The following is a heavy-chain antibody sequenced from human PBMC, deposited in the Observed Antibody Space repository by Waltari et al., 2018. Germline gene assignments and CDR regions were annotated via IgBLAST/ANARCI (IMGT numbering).Heavy chain of an antibody. J-gene: IGHJ3*02. CDR3: AREGDGYKHYAFDI. V-gene: IGHV4-59*01. CDR2: IYYSGST. D-gene: IGHD5-12*01. Sequence: QVQLQESGPGLVKPSETLSLTCTVPGGSISSYYWSWIRRPPGKGLEWIGYIYYSGSTNYNPSLKSRVTISVDTSKNQFSLKLSSVTAADTAVYYCAREGDGYKHYAFDIWGQGTMVTVSS. CDR1: GGSISSYY.